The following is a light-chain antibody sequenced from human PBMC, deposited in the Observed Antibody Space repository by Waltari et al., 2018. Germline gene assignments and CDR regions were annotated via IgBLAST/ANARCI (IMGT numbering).Light chain of an antibody. CDR1: SSDIGTYNL. CDR2: EVD. J-gene: IGLJ1*01. CDR3: GAYATIFTYV. Sequence: QSALTQPASVSGSPGQSITITCTGTSSDIGTYNLVSWYQQYPGNSPKLIIYEVDRRPPGVSSRFAGSKSGRTASLTISGLQAGDEADYFCGAYATIFTYVFGSGTKVTVL. V-gene: IGLV2-23*02.